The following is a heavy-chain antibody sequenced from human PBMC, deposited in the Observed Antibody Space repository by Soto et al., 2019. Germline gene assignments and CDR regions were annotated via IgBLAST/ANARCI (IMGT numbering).Heavy chain of an antibody. D-gene: IGHD6-13*01. CDR2: IYPADSDT. Sequence: GESLKISCKGSGYSFPSQWIGWVRQTPGKGLEWMGSIYPADSDTRYGPSFEGQITISADRSISTAYLQWRSLKASDSAMYYCATWRGSSWFDYWGQGTQVTVAS. CDR3: ATWRGSSWFDY. V-gene: IGHV5-51*01. J-gene: IGHJ4*02. CDR1: GYSFPSQW.